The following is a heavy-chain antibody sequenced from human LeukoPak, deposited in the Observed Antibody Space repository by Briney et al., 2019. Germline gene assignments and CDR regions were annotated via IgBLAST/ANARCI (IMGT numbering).Heavy chain of an antibody. Sequence: GGSLRLSCAASGFTFSSYAMSWVRQAPGKGLEWVSAISGSGGSTYYADSVKGRFTISRDNSKNTLYLQMNSLRAEDTAVYYCAKGGMVAVAGRVLNYYYYGMDVWGQGTTVTVSS. V-gene: IGHV3-23*01. D-gene: IGHD6-19*01. CDR1: GFTFSSYA. CDR2: ISGSGGST. CDR3: AKGGMVAVAGRVLNYYYYGMDV. J-gene: IGHJ6*02.